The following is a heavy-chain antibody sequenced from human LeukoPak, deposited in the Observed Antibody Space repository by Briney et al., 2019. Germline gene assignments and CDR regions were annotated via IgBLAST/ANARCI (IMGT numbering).Heavy chain of an antibody. J-gene: IGHJ4*02. CDR3: AKRGLLWFGELFGGIDY. CDR2: ISGSGGST. V-gene: IGHV3-23*01. D-gene: IGHD3-10*01. Sequence: GGSLRLTCGASGFTFSSYAMSWVRQAPGKGLEWVSAISGSGGSTYYADSVKGRFTISRDNSKNTLYLQMNSLRAEDTAVYYCAKRGLLWFGELFGGIDYWGQGTLVTVSS. CDR1: GFTFSSYA.